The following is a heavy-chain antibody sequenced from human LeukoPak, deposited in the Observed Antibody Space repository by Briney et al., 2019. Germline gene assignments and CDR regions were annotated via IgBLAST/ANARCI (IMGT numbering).Heavy chain of an antibody. CDR2: ISYDGSNK. J-gene: IGHJ4*02. CDR3: ARGSGYLETFDY. CDR1: GFTFSSYA. D-gene: IGHD3-22*01. Sequence: GGSLRLSCAASGFTFSSYALHWVRQAPGKGLEWVAVISYDGSNKYYADSVKGRFSISRVNSKNTLYLQMNSLTTEDTAVYYCARGSGYLETFDYWGQGTLVTVSS. V-gene: IGHV3-30*04.